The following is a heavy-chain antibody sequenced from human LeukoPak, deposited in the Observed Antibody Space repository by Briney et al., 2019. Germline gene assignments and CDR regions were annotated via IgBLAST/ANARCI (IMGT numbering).Heavy chain of an antibody. CDR1: GFTFSRFW. CDR3: ASASPAGDY. J-gene: IGHJ4*02. CDR2: IKQDGSER. V-gene: IGHV3-7*01. D-gene: IGHD2-2*01. Sequence: QAGGSLRLSCAASGFTFSRFWMSWVRQAPGKGLEWVANIKQDGSERYYVDSVKGRFTISRDNAKNSLHLQVNSLRAEDTAMYYCASASPAGDYWGQGTLVTVSS.